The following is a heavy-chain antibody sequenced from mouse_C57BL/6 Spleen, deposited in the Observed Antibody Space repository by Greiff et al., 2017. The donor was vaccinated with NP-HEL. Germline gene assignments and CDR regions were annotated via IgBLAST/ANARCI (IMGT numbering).Heavy chain of an antibody. Sequence: QVHVKQPGAELVRPGSSVKLSCKASGYTFTSYWMHWVKQRPIQGLEWIGNIDPSDSETHYNQKFKDKATLTVDKSSSTAYMQLSSLTSEDSAVYYCAREGYDYDGYWGQGTTLTVSS. D-gene: IGHD2-4*01. V-gene: IGHV1-52*01. CDR1: GYTFTSYW. CDR2: IDPSDSET. CDR3: AREGYDYDGY. J-gene: IGHJ2*01.